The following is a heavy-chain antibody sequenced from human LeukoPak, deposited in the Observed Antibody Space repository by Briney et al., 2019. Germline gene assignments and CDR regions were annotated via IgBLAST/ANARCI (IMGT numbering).Heavy chain of an antibody. D-gene: IGHD4-23*01. CDR2: INPNGGGT. CDR1: GYTFTGYY. CDR3: ARGGYGGGYGGRNSGVIDS. V-gene: IGHV1-2*02. J-gene: IGHJ4*02. Sequence: ASVKVSCKASGYTFTGYYIHCVRQAPGQGLEWMGWINPNGGGTNYAQKFQGRVTMTRDTSISTAYMELNRLTSDDTDVYYCARGGYGGGYGGRNSGVIDSWGQGTLVTVSS.